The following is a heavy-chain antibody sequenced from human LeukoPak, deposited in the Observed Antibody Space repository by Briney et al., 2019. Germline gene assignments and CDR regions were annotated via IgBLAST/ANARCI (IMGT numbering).Heavy chain of an antibody. CDR3: ARAVRYYDSSGYYYSDENAFDF. V-gene: IGHV3-11*01. Sequence: GGSLRLSCAASGFTFSDYYMSWIRQAPGKGLEWVSYISSSGSTIYYADSVKGRFTISRDNAKNSLYLQMNSLRAEDTAVYYCARAVRYYDSSGYYYSDENAFDFWGQGTMVTVSS. J-gene: IGHJ3*01. CDR1: GFTFSDYY. CDR2: ISSSGSTI. D-gene: IGHD3-22*01.